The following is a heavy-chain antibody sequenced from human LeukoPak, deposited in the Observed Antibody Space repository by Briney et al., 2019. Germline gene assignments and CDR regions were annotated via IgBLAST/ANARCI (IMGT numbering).Heavy chain of an antibody. CDR3: AKESNIAVAGTGSAFDI. CDR1: GFTFSSYA. V-gene: IGHV3-23*01. CDR2: ISGSGGST. Sequence: HAGGSLRLSCVASGFTFSSYAMSWVRQAPGKGLEWVSAISGSGGSTYYADSVKGRFTISRDNSKNTLYLQMNSLRAEDTAVYYCAKESNIAVAGTGSAFDIWGQGTMVTVSS. D-gene: IGHD6-19*01. J-gene: IGHJ3*02.